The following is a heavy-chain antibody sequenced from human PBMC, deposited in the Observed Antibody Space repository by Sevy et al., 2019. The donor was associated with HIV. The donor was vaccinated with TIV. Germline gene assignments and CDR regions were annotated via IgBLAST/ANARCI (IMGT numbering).Heavy chain of an antibody. CDR3: ARGGPTYYYDSSGYYGY. CDR1: GGSFSGYY. Sequence: SETLSLTCAVYGGSFSGYYWSWIRQPPGKGLEWIGEINHSGSTNYNPSLKSRVTISVDTSKNQFSLKLSSVTAADTAVYYCARGGPTYYYDSSGYYGYWGQGTLVTVSS. CDR2: INHSGST. V-gene: IGHV4-34*01. D-gene: IGHD3-22*01. J-gene: IGHJ4*02.